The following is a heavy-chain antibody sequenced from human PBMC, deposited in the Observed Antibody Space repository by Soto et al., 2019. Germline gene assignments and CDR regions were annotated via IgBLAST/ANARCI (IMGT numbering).Heavy chain of an antibody. J-gene: IGHJ6*02. V-gene: IGHV5-10-1*03. CDR2: IDPSDSYT. CDR3: ARQFHDNSGGGYYYYGLDV. Sequence: EVQLVQSGAEVKKPGESLRISCKGSGYSFTSYWISWVRQMPGKGLEWMGRIDPSDSYTRYSPSFQGQVTISADKYISTAYLQWNSLKASDTAMYYCARQFHDNSGGGYYYYGLDVWGLGTTVTVSS. D-gene: IGHD2-15*01. CDR1: GYSFTSYW.